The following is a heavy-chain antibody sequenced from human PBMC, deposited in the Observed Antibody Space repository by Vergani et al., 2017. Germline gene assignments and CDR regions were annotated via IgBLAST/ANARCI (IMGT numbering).Heavy chain of an antibody. CDR3: ARAVSTTVGDPTGY. CDR2: IGTAGDT. Sequence: EVQLVESGGGLVQPGGSLRLSCAASGFTFSSYDMHWVRHATGKGLEWVSAIGTAGDTYYPGSVKGRFTISRENAKNSLYLQMNILRAGDTAIYHCARAVSTTVGDPTGYWGQGTLVTVSS. D-gene: IGHD4-23*01. J-gene: IGHJ4*02. V-gene: IGHV3-13*01. CDR1: GFTFSSYD.